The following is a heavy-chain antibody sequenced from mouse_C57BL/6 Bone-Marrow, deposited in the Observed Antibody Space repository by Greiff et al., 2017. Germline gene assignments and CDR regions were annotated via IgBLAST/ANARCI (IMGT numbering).Heavy chain of an antibody. CDR3: ARGPYGIY. V-gene: IGHV1-47*01. J-gene: IGHJ4*01. CDR2: FHPYYDDT. Sequence: VKLMASGAELVKPGASVTMSCKASGYTFTTYPIEWMKPNHGQILEWIGNFHPYYDDTTYNEQFKGKATLTVEKSSSTVYLELSRLTSDDSAVYYCARGPYGIYWGQGTSVTVSS. D-gene: IGHD2-10*02. CDR1: GYTFTTYP.